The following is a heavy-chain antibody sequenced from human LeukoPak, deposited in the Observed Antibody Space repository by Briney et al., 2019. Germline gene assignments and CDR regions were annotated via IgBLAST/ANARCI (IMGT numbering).Heavy chain of an antibody. CDR1: GFTFSNYW. J-gene: IGHJ4*02. CDR3: ARDYYYDSSGYPHGY. Sequence: GGSLRLSCAASGFTFSNYWMSRVRQAPGKGLEWVANIKQDGSEKDYVDSVKGRFTISRDNAKNSLYLQMNSLRAEDTAVYYCARDYYYDSSGYPHGYWGQGTLVTVSS. V-gene: IGHV3-7*01. CDR2: IKQDGSEK. D-gene: IGHD3-22*01.